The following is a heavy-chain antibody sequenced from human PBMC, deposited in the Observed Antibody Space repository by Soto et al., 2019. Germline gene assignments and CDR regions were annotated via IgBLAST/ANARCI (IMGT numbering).Heavy chain of an antibody. J-gene: IGHJ4*02. Sequence: ASVKVSCKASGYTFTGYYMHWVRHAPGQGLEWMGWINPNSGGTNYAQKFQGWVTMTRDTSISTAYMELSRLRSDDTAVYYCARFGSTIFHFDYWGQGTLVTVSS. CDR3: ARFGSTIFHFDY. D-gene: IGHD3-3*01. CDR1: GYTFTGYY. CDR2: INPNSGGT. V-gene: IGHV1-2*04.